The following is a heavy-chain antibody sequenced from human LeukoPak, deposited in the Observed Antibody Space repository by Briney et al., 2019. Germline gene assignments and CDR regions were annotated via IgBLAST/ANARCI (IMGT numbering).Heavy chain of an antibody. Sequence: GGSLRLSCTASGFTFGDYAMSWVRQAPGKGLEWVGFIRGKASGATTEYAASVKGRFSISRDESKTIAYLQMNSLKPEDTAVYYCSRDKYGDYITAFDIWGQGTMVTVSS. V-gene: IGHV3-49*04. J-gene: IGHJ3*02. CDR1: GFTFGDYA. D-gene: IGHD4-17*01. CDR2: IRGKASGATT. CDR3: SRDKYGDYITAFDI.